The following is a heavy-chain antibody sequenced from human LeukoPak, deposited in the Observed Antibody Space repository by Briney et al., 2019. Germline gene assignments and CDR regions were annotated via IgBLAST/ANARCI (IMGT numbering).Heavy chain of an antibody. CDR3: ARVAPYCSSTSCYLYYGMDV. CDR1: GYTFTSYA. J-gene: IGHJ6*02. CDR2: INTNTGNP. Sequence: WASVKVSCKAFGYTFTSYAMNWVRQAPGQGLEWMGWINTNTGNPTYAQGFTGRFVFSLDTSVSTAYLQISSLKAEDTAVYYCARVAPYCSSTSCYLYYGMDVWGQGTTVTVSS. V-gene: IGHV7-4-1*02. D-gene: IGHD2-2*01.